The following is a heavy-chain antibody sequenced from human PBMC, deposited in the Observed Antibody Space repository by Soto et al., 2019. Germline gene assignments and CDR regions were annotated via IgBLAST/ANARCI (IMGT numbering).Heavy chain of an antibody. V-gene: IGHV1-18*01. CDR1: GYTFRNYG. Sequence: QVQLVQSGVEVKKPGASVKVSCKASGYTFRNYGITWVRQAPGQGLEWMGWISPYNHNTNYAQKLQGRVTMTTDTSTNTAYMELRSLRSDDTAVYYCAGEEGAYCTSTSGPLNSFDPWGQGTLVTVSS. CDR2: ISPYNHNT. J-gene: IGHJ5*02. CDR3: AGEEGAYCTSTSGPLNSFDP. D-gene: IGHD2-2*01.